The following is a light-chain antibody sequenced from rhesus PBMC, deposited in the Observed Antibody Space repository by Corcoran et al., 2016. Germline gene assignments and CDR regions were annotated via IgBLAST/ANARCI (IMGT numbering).Light chain of an antibody. CDR2: GAS. CDR1: QSVSSY. Sequence: EIVMTQSPATLSLSPGERATLPCRASQSVSSYVAWYQQKPEQAPRLLIYGASSRATGIPDRFSGSGSGTDFTLTISSLEPEDFAVYYCQQYSNWPLTFGGGTKVEIK. V-gene: IGKV3S9*01. J-gene: IGKJ4*01. CDR3: QQYSNWPLT.